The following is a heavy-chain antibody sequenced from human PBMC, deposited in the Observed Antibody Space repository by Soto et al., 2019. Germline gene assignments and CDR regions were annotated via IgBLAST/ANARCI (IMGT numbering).Heavy chain of an antibody. CDR2: INHSGST. CDR1: GGSFSDYF. J-gene: IGHJ6*02. CDR3: AGRESASSSFHYYYYAVDV. Sequence: SETLSLTCAVYGGSFSDYFWTWIRQPPGKGLEWIGEINHSGSTNFNPSLKSRVAISADTSRNQFSLRVTSVTAADTAVYYCAGRESASSSFHYYYYAVDVWGQGTTVTVSS. V-gene: IGHV4-34*01. D-gene: IGHD6-6*01.